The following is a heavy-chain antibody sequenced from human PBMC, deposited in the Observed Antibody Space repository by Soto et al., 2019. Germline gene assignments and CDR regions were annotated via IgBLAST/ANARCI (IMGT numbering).Heavy chain of an antibody. Sequence: EAQLLESGGDLVQPGGSLRLSCAASGITFSGYAMSWVRQAPGKGLEWVSTISGGGSSAYYADSVKGRFTISRDNSKNTLYVGMIRLRAEDTAVYYCAKGGCSGGSCYPFDYWGQGTLVTVSS. CDR1: GITFSGYA. CDR2: ISGGGSSA. CDR3: AKGGCSGGSCYPFDY. D-gene: IGHD2-15*01. V-gene: IGHV3-23*01. J-gene: IGHJ4*02.